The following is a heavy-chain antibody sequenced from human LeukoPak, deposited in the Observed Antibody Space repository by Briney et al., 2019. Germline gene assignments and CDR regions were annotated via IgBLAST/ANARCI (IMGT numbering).Heavy chain of an antibody. Sequence: GGSLRLSCAASEFTFSSYNMNWVRQAPGKGLEWVSSISSFSSYIYYADSVKGRFTISRDNAKNSLYLQMNSLRAEDTAVYYCAMGDYSNEAFDIWGQGTMVTVSS. V-gene: IGHV3-21*04. CDR3: AMGDYSNEAFDI. CDR2: ISSFSSYI. CDR1: EFTFSSYN. D-gene: IGHD4-11*01. J-gene: IGHJ3*02.